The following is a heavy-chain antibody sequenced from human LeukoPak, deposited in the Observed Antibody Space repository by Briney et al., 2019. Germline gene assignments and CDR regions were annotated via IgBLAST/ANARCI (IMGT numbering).Heavy chain of an antibody. J-gene: IGHJ4*02. Sequence: GASVKVSCKASGYAFTSYYMHWVRQAPEQGLEWMGIINPSGGSTSYAQKFQGRVTMTRDTSTSTVYMELSSLRSEDTAVYYCARDSASKYQLPDYWGQGTLVTVSS. V-gene: IGHV1-46*03. D-gene: IGHD2-2*01. CDR3: ARDSASKYQLPDY. CDR1: GYAFTSYY. CDR2: INPSGGST.